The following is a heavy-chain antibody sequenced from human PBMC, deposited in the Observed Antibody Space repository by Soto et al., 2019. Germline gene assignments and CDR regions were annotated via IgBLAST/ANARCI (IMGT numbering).Heavy chain of an antibody. CDR2: MFYTGTT. J-gene: IGHJ5*02. V-gene: IGHV4-30-4*01. CDR1: GGSISSGDYY. CDR3: ARVVRFCSSPSCRGRNWFDP. D-gene: IGHD2-2*01. Sequence: QVQLQESGPGLVKPSQTLSLTCSVSGGSISSGDYYWSWIRQPPGKGRQWLGYMFYTGTTYYNPSIQIRITISMDTPKNQFSLRLTSVTAADTAEYHCARVVRFCSSPSCRGRNWFDPWGQGTRVTVSS.